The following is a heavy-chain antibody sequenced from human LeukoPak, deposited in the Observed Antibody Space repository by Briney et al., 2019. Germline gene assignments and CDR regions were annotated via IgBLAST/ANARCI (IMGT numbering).Heavy chain of an antibody. D-gene: IGHD2-2*03. CDR2: ISYDGSNK. J-gene: IGHJ4*02. Sequence: PGGSLRLSCAASGFTFSSYGMHWVRQAPGKGLEWVAVISYDGSNKYYADSVKGRFTISRDNSKNTLYLQMNSLRAEDTAVYYCAKDLDIVVVPAVPDYWGQGTLVTLSS. CDR1: GFTFSSYG. CDR3: AKDLDIVVVPAVPDY. V-gene: IGHV3-30*18.